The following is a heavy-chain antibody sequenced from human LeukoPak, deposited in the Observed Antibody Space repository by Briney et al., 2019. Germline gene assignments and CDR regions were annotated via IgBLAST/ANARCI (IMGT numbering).Heavy chain of an antibody. V-gene: IGHV3-30*18. D-gene: IGHD2-15*01. CDR3: AKQKGYCSGGSCYYSDY. CDR2: ISSGGSNQ. J-gene: IGHJ4*02. Sequence: GGSLRLSCAASGFSFSSYRMNWVRQAPGKGLEWVALISSGGSNQYYADSVKGRFTISRDDSKSTLYLQMNSLRAKDTARYYCAKQKGYCSGGSCYYSDYWGQGTLVTVSS. CDR1: GFSFSSYR.